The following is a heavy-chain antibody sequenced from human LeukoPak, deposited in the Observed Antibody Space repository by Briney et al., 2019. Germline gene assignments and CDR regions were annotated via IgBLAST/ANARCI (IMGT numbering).Heavy chain of an antibody. V-gene: IGHV4-59*08. D-gene: IGHD3-10*01. CDR2: IYYSGST. CDR1: GGSISSYY. J-gene: IGHJ4*02. CDR3: ARGWTMVRGVPSLDY. Sequence: SETLSLTCTVSGGSISSYYWSWIRQPPGKGLEWIGYIYYSGSTNYNPSLKSRVTISVDTSKNQFSLKLSSVTAADTAVYYCARGWTMVRGVPSLDYWGQGTLVTVSS.